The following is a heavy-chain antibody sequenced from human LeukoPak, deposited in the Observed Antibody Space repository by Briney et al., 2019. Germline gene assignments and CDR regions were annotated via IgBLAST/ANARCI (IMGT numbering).Heavy chain of an antibody. CDR1: GGSFSGYS. CDR2: IYHSGST. V-gene: IGHV4-30-2*01. CDR3: ARELADASDI. Sequence: PSETLSLTCAVYGGSFSGYSGSWIRQPPEKSLEWIGYIYHSGSTYYNPSLKSRVSISVDRSKNQFSLKLSSVTAAETAVYYCARELADASDIWGQGIMVTVSS. J-gene: IGHJ3*02. D-gene: IGHD1-1*01.